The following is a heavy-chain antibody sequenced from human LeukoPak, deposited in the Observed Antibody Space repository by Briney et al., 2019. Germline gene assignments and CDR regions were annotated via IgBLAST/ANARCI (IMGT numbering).Heavy chain of an antibody. CDR2: IIPIFGTA. CDR3: ARDPGYCSSTSCYTGGDY. J-gene: IGHJ4*02. CDR1: GGTFSSYA. V-gene: IGHV1-69*05. D-gene: IGHD2-2*02. Sequence: ASVKVSCKASGGTFSSYAISWVRQAPGQGLEWMGGIIPIFGTANYAQKFQGRVTITTDESTSTAYMELSSLRSEDTAVYYCARDPGYCSSTSCYTGGDYWGQGTLVTVSS.